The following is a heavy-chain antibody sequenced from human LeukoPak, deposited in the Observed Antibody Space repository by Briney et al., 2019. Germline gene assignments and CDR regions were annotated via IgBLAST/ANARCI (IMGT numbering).Heavy chain of an antibody. CDR1: GGSISSYY. CDR2: IYTSGST. D-gene: IGHD4/OR15-4a*01. CDR3: ARGRRIVVLPGRGYFDL. Sequence: SETLSLTCTVSGGSISSYYWSWIRQPAGKGLEWIGRIYTSGSTNYNPSLKSRVTISVDTSKNQFSLKLSSVTAADTAVYYCARGRRIVVLPGRGYFDLWGRGTLVTVSS. J-gene: IGHJ2*01. V-gene: IGHV4-4*07.